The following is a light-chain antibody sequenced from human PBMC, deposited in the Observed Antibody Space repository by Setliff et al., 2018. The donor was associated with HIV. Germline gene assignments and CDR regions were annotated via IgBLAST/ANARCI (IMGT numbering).Light chain of an antibody. V-gene: IGLV2-14*01. CDR3: SSFTSSSSYV. Sequence: QSVLTQHASVSGSPGQSITISCTGTSNDFGSYDYVSWSQHQPGKVPKTMIYEVSNRPSGVSDRFSGSKSGNTASLTISGLQTEDEADYYCSSFTSSSSYVFGTGTKVTVL. CDR1: SNDFGSYDY. CDR2: EVS. J-gene: IGLJ1*01.